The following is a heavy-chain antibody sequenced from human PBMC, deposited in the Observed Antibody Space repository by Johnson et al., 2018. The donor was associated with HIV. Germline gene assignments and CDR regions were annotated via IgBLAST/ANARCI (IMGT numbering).Heavy chain of an antibody. Sequence: VQLVESGGGLVQPGGSLRLSCAASGFTVSSNYMSWVRQAPGKGLEWVGRTRNNANSYTTEYAASVNSRFTISRDDSKNSLYLQMNSLKTEDTAVYYCAKGEPYYYDIGDAFDVWGQGTMVTVSS. CDR3: AKGEPYYYDIGDAFDV. V-gene: IGHV3-72*01. D-gene: IGHD3-22*01. CDR1: GFTVSSNY. J-gene: IGHJ3*01. CDR2: TRNNANSYTT.